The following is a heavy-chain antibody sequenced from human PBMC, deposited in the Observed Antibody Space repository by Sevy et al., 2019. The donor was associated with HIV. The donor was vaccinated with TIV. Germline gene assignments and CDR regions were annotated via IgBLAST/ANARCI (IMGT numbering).Heavy chain of an antibody. CDR2: ISGSGGST. Sequence: GGSLRLSCAASGFTFSSYAMSWVRQAPGKGLEWVSAISGSGGSTYYADSVKGPFTGSRDNSKNKVYLQMNSLMAEARAVYYCASRIVVVSARGAFDFWGQGTMVTVSS. J-gene: IGHJ3*01. D-gene: IGHD2-15*01. CDR3: ASRIVVVSARGAFDF. CDR1: GFTFSSYA. V-gene: IGHV3-23*01.